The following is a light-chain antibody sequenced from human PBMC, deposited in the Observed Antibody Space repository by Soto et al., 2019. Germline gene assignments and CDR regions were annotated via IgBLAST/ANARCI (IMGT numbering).Light chain of an antibody. CDR2: GAS. CDR1: QSVSSSF. Sequence: EIALTQSPGTLSLSPGERATLSCRASQSVSSSFLAWYQQKPGQAPRLLIYGASSRATGIPDRFGGSGSGTDFTLTISRLEPEDFAVYYCQQYGSSPETFGQGTKVEIK. V-gene: IGKV3-20*01. J-gene: IGKJ1*01. CDR3: QQYGSSPET.